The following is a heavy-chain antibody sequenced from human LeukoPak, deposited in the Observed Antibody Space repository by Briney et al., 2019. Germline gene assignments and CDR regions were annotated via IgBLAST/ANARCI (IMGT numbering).Heavy chain of an antibody. J-gene: IGHJ4*02. V-gene: IGHV3-21*01. D-gene: IGHD4-17*01. CDR2: ISSSSSYI. CDR1: GFTFSSYS. Sequence: PGGSLRLSCAASGFTFSSYSMNWVRQAPGKGLEWVSSISSSSSYIYYADSVKGRFTISRDSAENSLYLQMNSLRAEDTAVYYCAREGGYGDYVFDYWGQGTLVTVSS. CDR3: AREGGYGDYVFDY.